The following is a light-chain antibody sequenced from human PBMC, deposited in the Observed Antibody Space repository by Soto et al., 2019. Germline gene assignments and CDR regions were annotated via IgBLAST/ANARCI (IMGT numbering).Light chain of an antibody. CDR2: LNN. CDR1: SSNIGSET. V-gene: IGLV1-44*01. Sequence: QLVLTQPPSASGTPGQRVTISCSGSSSNIGSETVNWYQHLPGTAPKLLIYLNNQRPSGVPDRFSGSKSGTSASLAISGLQSEDEADYYCATWDDSLKRVVFGGGTKVTVL. J-gene: IGLJ2*01. CDR3: ATWDDSLKRVV.